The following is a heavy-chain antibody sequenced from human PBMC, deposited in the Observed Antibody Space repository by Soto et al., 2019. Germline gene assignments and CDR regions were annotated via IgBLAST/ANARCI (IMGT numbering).Heavy chain of an antibody. J-gene: IGHJ6*01. CDR1: VYSISSGYY. Sequence: PSETLSLTCAFSVYSISSGYYWGWIRQPPGKGLEWIGSIYHSGSTYYNPSLKSRVTISVDTSKDQFSLKLSSVTAADTAVYYCARVDYDLSGGMDVLGQGTTHSVS. D-gene: IGHD3-3*01. CDR2: IYHSGST. CDR3: ARVDYDLSGGMDV. V-gene: IGHV4-38-2*01.